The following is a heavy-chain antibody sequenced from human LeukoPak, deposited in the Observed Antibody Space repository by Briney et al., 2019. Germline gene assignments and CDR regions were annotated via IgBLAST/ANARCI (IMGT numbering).Heavy chain of an antibody. V-gene: IGHV1-46*03. CDR3: ASNSGYSYGLGNDAFDI. Sequence: ASVKVSCKASGYIFTSYYMHWVRQAPGQGLEWMGIINPSGGSTSYAQKFQGRVTMTRDTSTSTVSMELSSLRSEDTAVYYCASNSGYSYGLGNDAFDIWGQGTMVTVSS. CDR2: INPSGGST. CDR1: GYIFTSYY. D-gene: IGHD5-18*01. J-gene: IGHJ3*02.